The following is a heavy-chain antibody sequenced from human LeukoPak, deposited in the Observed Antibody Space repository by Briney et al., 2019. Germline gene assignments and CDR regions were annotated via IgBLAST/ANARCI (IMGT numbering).Heavy chain of an antibody. J-gene: IGHJ4*02. Sequence: GGSLRLSCAASGFTVSSKHMSWVRQAPGKGLEWVSVIYSGGSTYYADSVKGRFTISRDNAKNSLYLQMNSLRADDTAVYYCARVSYDSIDYWGQGTLVTVSS. CDR1: GFTVSSKH. V-gene: IGHV3-53*01. D-gene: IGHD3-22*01. CDR2: IYSGGST. CDR3: ARVSYDSIDY.